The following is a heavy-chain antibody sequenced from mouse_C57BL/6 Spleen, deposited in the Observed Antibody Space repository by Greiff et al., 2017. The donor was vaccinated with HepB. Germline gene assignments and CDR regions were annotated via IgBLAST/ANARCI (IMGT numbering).Heavy chain of an antibody. Sequence: DVQLQESGPELVKPGASVKIPCKASGYTFTDYNMDWVKQSHGKSLEWIGDINPNNGGTIYNQKFKGKATLTVDKSSSTAYMELRSLTSEDTAVYYCARSDYGRRTWFAYWGQGTLVTVSA. J-gene: IGHJ3*01. D-gene: IGHD1-1*01. CDR1: GYTFTDYN. V-gene: IGHV1-18*01. CDR2: INPNNGGT. CDR3: ARSDYGRRTWFAY.